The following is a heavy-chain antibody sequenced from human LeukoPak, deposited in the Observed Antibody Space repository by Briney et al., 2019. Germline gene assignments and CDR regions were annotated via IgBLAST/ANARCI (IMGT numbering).Heavy chain of an antibody. CDR2: ISYDGSNK. CDR3: ARDRLLYSSGVGY. J-gene: IGHJ4*02. V-gene: IGHV3-30-3*01. CDR1: GFTFSSYA. D-gene: IGHD6-19*01. Sequence: GGSLRLSCAASGFTFSSYAMHWVRQAPGKGLEWVAVISYDGSNKYYADSVKGRFTISRDNSKNTLYLQMNSLRAEDTAVYYCARDRLLYSSGVGYWGQGTLVTVSS.